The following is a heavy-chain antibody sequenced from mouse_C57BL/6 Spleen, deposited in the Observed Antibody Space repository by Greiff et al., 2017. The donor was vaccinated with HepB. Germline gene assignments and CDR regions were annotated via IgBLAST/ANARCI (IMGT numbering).Heavy chain of an antibody. V-gene: IGHV5-9-1*02. J-gene: IGHJ4*01. D-gene: IGHD2-3*01. CDR3: TRWLLNYYAMDY. CDR2: ISSGGDYI. Sequence: EVQRVESGEGLVKPGGSLKLSCAASGFTFSSYAMSWVRQTPEKRLEWVAYISSGGDYIYYADTVKGRFTISRDNARNTLDLQMSSLKSEDTAMYYCTRWLLNYYAMDYWGQGTSVTVSS. CDR1: GFTFSSYA.